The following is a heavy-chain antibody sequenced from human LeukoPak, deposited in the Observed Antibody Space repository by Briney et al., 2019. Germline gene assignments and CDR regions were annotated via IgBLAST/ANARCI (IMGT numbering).Heavy chain of an antibody. J-gene: IGHJ5*02. D-gene: IGHD2-2*02. Sequence: SETLPLTCAVYGGSFSGYYWSWIRQPPGKGLEWIGEINHSGSTNYNPSLKSRVTISVDTSKNQFSLKLSSVTAADTAVYYCARGGGIVVVPAAIWGFDPWGQGTLVTVSS. CDR2: INHSGST. CDR1: GGSFSGYY. V-gene: IGHV4-34*01. CDR3: ARGGGIVVVPAAIWGFDP.